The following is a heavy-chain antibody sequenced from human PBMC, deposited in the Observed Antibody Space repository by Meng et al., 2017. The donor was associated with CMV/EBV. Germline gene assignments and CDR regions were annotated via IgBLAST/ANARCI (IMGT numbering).Heavy chain of an antibody. CDR3: ARLGYRSSWYPNWFDP. J-gene: IGHJ5*02. CDR1: GGSISSYY. Sequence: SETLSLTCTVSGGSISSYYWSWIRQPPGKGLEWIGYIYYSGSTNYNPSLKSRVTISVDTSKNQFSLKLSSVTAADTAVYYCARLGYRSSWYPNWFDPWGQGTLVTVSS. V-gene: IGHV4-59*01. CDR2: IYYSGST. D-gene: IGHD6-13*01.